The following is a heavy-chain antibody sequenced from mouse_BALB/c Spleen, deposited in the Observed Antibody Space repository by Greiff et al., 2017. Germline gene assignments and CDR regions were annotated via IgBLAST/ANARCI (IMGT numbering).Heavy chain of an antibody. D-gene: IGHD2-3*01. CDR1: GFTFSSYA. Sequence: EVQLVESGGGLVKPGGSLKLSCAASGFTFSSYAMSWVRQTPEKRLEWVASISSGGSTYYPDSVKGRFTISRDNARNILYLQMSSLRSEDTAMYYCARVGGIYDGYWDYWGQGTTLTVSS. V-gene: IGHV5-6-5*01. J-gene: IGHJ2*01. CDR2: ISSGGST. CDR3: ARVGGIYDGYWDY.